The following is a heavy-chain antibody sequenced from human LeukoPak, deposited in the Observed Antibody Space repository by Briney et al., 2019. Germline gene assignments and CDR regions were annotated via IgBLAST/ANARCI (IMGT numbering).Heavy chain of an antibody. CDR1: GFTFSNYV. V-gene: IGHV3-23*01. CDR3: AHIALWLVPLDF. CDR2: ISDNGGST. D-gene: IGHD6-19*01. J-gene: IGHJ4*02. Sequence: GGSLRLSCAASGFTFSNYVMSWVRRAPGKGLEWVSTISDNGGSTYYVDSVKGRFTISRDNSKNTLDLQMHSLRGEDTAVYYCAHIALWLVPLDFWGQGTLVTVSS.